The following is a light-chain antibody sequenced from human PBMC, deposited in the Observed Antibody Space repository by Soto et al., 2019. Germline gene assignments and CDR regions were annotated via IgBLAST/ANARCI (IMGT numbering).Light chain of an antibody. CDR2: DAS. CDR1: QSISSW. J-gene: IGKJ1*01. Sequence: DIQMTQSPSTLSASVGDRVTITCRASQSISSWLAWYQQKPGKAPKLLIYDASSLESGVPSRFSGSGSGTEFPLTISSLQPDDFATYYCQQYNSQGTFGQGNKVEIK. CDR3: QQYNSQGT. V-gene: IGKV1-5*01.